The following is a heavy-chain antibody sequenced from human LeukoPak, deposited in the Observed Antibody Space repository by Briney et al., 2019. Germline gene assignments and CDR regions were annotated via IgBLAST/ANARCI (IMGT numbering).Heavy chain of an antibody. CDR1: GGSISSSSYY. CDR2: IYYSGST. J-gene: IGHJ1*01. V-gene: IGHV4-39*01. D-gene: IGHD3-22*01. CDR3: AVDYYDSSGYRNH. Sequence: SETLSLTCTVSGGSISSSSYYWGWIRQPPGKGLEWIGSIYYSGSTYYNPSLKSRVTISVDTSKNQFSLKLSSVTAADTAVYYCAVDYYDSSGYRNHWGQGTLVTVSS.